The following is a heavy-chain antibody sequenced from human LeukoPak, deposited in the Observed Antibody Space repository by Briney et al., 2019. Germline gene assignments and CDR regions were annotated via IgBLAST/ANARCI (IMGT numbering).Heavy chain of an antibody. Sequence: GGSLRLSCAASGFTFSSHWMSWVRQAPGKGLEWVANIKKDGSEKYYVDSVKGRFTISRDNAKTSLYLQMNSMRAEDTAVYYCARDLSGVTGYTYGRGIDYWGQGTLVTVSS. CDR3: ARDLSGVTGYTYGRGIDY. D-gene: IGHD5-18*01. CDR1: GFTFSSHW. J-gene: IGHJ4*02. V-gene: IGHV3-7*01. CDR2: IKKDGSEK.